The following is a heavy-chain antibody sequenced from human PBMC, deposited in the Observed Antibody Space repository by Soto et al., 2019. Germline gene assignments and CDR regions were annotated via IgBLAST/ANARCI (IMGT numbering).Heavy chain of an antibody. CDR1: GFSLSTIGGA. CDR3: ARAFRCSGSYTGERFDP. J-gene: IGHJ5*02. D-gene: IGHD3-10*02. Sequence: QITLKESGPTLVKPTQTLTLTCSFSGFSLSTIGGAVGWIRQPPGKALEFLALVFWDDDKRYNPSLKSSLTITQTTSNNQVVLTLTMIDPVATASDYCARAFRCSGSYTGERFDPWGQGTLVIVSS. V-gene: IGHV2-5*02. CDR2: VFWDDDK.